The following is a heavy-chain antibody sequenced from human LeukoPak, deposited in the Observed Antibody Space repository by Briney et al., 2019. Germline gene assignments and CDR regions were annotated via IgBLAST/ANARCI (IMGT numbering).Heavy chain of an antibody. V-gene: IGHV3-7*03. D-gene: IGHD1-26*01. CDR3: ARLVGDVTTWDC. CDR1: GFIFSSYA. Sequence: GGSLRLSCAASGFIFSSYAMNWVRQAPGKGLEWVASIKQDESEKYYVDSVKGRFTTSRDNAKSSLYLQMNALRGEDTAVYYCARLVGDVTTWDCWGQGTLVTVSS. J-gene: IGHJ4*02. CDR2: IKQDESEK.